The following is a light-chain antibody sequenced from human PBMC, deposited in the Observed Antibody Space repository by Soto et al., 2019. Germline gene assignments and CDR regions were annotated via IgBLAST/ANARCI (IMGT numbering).Light chain of an antibody. CDR3: QQYGSSPRLT. CDR1: QSVSSSY. CDR2: GAS. V-gene: IGKV3-20*01. Sequence: EIVLTQSPGTLSLSPGERATLSCRASQSVSSSYLAWYHQKPGQAPRLLIYGASSRATGIPDRFSGSGSGTDFTLTISSLEPEDFAVYYCQQYGSSPRLTFGGGTKVEIK. J-gene: IGKJ4*01.